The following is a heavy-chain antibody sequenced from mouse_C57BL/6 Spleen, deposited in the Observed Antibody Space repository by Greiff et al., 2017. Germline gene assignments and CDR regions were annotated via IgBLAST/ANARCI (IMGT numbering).Heavy chain of an antibody. V-gene: IGHV1-82*01. CDR3: ARGSNDFDY. CDR2: IYPGDGDT. J-gene: IGHJ2*01. D-gene: IGHD2-5*01. Sequence: QVQLQQSGPELVKPGASVKISCKASGYAFSSSRMNWVKQRPGKGLEWIGRIYPGDGDTNYNGKFKGKDTLTADKSSSTAYMQLSSLTSEDSAVYFCARGSNDFDYWGQGTTLTVSS. CDR1: GYAFSSSR.